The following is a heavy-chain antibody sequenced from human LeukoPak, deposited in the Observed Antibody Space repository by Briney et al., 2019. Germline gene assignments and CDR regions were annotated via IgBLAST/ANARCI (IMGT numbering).Heavy chain of an antibody. CDR2: INHSGST. CDR1: GGSFSGYY. D-gene: IGHD6-13*01. CDR3: ARATGIAAAGPFDY. V-gene: IGHV4-34*01. J-gene: IGHJ4*02. Sequence: PSETLSLTCAVYGGSFSGYYWSWIRQPPGKGLEWIGEINHSGSTNYNPSLKSRVTISVDKSKNQFSLKLSSVTAADTALYHCARATGIAAAGPFDYWGQGTLVTVSS.